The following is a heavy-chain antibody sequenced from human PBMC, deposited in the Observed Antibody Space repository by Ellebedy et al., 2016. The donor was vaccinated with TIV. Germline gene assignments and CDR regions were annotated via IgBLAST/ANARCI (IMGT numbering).Heavy chain of an antibody. CDR2: IHYSGRT. Sequence: MPSETLSLPCTVSGGSISSYYWSWVRQPPGKGLEWIGYIHYSGRTHYTPSLKSRVTISVDTSKNQYSLKLSSVTAADTAVYYCARTYCSSASCYVVWFAPWGQGTLVTVSS. J-gene: IGHJ5*02. CDR3: ARTYCSSASCYVVWFAP. V-gene: IGHV4-59*01. CDR1: GGSISSYY. D-gene: IGHD2-2*01.